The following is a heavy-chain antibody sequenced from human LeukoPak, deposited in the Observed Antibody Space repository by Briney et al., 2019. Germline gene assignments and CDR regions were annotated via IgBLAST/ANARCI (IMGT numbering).Heavy chain of an antibody. J-gene: IGHJ5*02. Sequence: SETLSLTCTVSGGSFSSTNYYWGWIRQSPGKGLEWIGSIYYSGNTYYNPSLKSRVTMSVDTSKNHSYLRLTSVTAADTAVYYCARDFWSDHSWFDPWSQGTLVTVSS. CDR1: GGSFSSTNYY. CDR2: IYYSGNT. CDR3: ARDFWSDHSWFDP. V-gene: IGHV4-39*07. D-gene: IGHD3-3*01.